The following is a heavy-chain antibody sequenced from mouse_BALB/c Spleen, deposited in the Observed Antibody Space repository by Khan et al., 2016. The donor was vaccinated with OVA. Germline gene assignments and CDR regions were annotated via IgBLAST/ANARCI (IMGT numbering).Heavy chain of an antibody. CDR3: ARLEDI. V-gene: IGHV2-9*02. CDR1: GFSLTSYG. D-gene: IGHD1-3*01. J-gene: IGHJ2*01. Sequence: QVRLQQSGPGLVAPSQSLSITCTVSGFSLTSYGVHWVRQPPGKGLEWLGVIWAGGSTNYNSALMSRLSISKDNSKSQVFLKMNRLQTDDTAMYYWARLEDIWGQGTTLTVSS. CDR2: IWAGGST.